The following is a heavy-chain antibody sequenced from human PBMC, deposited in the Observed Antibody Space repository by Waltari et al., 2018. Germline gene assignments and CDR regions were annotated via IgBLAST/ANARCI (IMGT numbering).Heavy chain of an antibody. CDR3: TSNTYYVPDY. V-gene: IGHV1-69*14. D-gene: IGHD1-26*01. J-gene: IGHJ4*02. Sequence: QVHLLQSGPEVQTPVSSVRVSCQASGDILHSYAIAWVRQAPGQGLEWMGRVIPTFGTTNYAQNFQGRLKITSDTSTTSVTMELSGLKFDDTGIYYCTSNTYYVPDYWGQGTVVNV. CDR2: VIPTFGTT. CDR1: GDILHSYA.